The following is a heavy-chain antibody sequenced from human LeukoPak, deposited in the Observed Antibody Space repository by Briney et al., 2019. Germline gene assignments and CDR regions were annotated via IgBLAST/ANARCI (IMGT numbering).Heavy chain of an antibody. CDR1: GGSFSGYY. V-gene: IGHV4-31*11. CDR3: ASFLGGRGVYSRGAYYFDY. J-gene: IGHJ4*02. Sequence: PSETLSLTCAVYGGSFSGYYWSWIRQHPGKGLEWIGYIYYSGSTYYNPSLKSRVTISVDTSKNQFSLKLSSVTAADTAVYYCASFLGGRGVYSRGAYYFDYWGQGTLVTVSS. D-gene: IGHD4-11*01. CDR2: IYYSGST.